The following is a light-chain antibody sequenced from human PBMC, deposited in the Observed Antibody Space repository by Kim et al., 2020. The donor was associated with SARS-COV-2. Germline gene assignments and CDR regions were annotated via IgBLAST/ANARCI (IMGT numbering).Light chain of an antibody. CDR2: GAS. CDR3: QQHGSSLIT. Sequence: PPGDRATLSCRASQSVPNYYLAWYPPKPGQAPRLLIYGASSRVTGIPDRFSGSCSGTDFNLTISRLEPEDFAVYHCQQHGSSLITFGQWTRLEIK. V-gene: IGKV3-20*01. CDR1: QSVPNYY. J-gene: IGKJ5*01.